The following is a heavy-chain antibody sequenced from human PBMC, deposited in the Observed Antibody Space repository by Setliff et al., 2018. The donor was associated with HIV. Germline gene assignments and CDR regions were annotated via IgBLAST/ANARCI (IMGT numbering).Heavy chain of an antibody. CDR2: IHYSGAT. CDR1: GGSISSHY. J-gene: IGHJ3*02. CDR3: ARHSPNVGVRGDAFGI. V-gene: IGHV4-59*08. Sequence: KSSETLSLTCTVSGGSISSHYWIWIRQPPGKGLEWIGYIHYSGATNYNPSLKSRVTISLDTSRTQFSLRLSSVTAADTAVYYCARHSPNVGVRGDAFGIWGQGTVVTVSS. D-gene: IGHD2-8*01.